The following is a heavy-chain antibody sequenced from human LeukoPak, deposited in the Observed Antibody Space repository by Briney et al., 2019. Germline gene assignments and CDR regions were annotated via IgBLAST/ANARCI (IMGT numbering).Heavy chain of an antibody. CDR2: ISSSGSTI. J-gene: IGHJ6*04. D-gene: IGHD3-10*02. CDR3: AELGITMIGGV. CDR1: GFTFSSYS. Sequence: GGSLRLSCAASGFTFSSYSMNWVRQAPGKGLEWVSYISSSGSTIYYADSVKGRFTISRDNAKNSLHLQMNSLRAEDTAVYYCAELGITMIGGVWGKGTTVTISS. V-gene: IGHV3-48*04.